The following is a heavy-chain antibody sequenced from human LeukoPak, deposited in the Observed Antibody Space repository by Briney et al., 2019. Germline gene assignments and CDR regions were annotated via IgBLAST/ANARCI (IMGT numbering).Heavy chain of an antibody. CDR2: INHSGST. J-gene: IGHJ4*02. D-gene: IGHD6-6*01. V-gene: IGHV4-34*01. Sequence: SETLSLTCAVYGGSFSGYYWSWIRQPPGKGLEWIGEINHSGSTNYNPSLKSRVTISVDTSKNQFSLKLSSVTAADTAVYYCARGGIAARRDVKSHKRRTQNYYFDYWGQGSLVTVSS. CDR3: ARGGIAARRDVKSHKRRTQNYYFDY. CDR1: GGSFSGYY.